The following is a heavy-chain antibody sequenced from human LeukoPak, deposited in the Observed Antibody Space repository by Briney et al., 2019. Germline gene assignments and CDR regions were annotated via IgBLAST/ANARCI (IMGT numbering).Heavy chain of an antibody. J-gene: IGHJ4*02. CDR1: GFTFSNYA. D-gene: IGHD7-27*01. CDR3: AKANWGSFDS. CDR2: ISSSGGST. V-gene: IGHV3-23*01. Sequence: PGGSLRLSCAASGFTFSNYAMSWVRQAPEKGLEWVSAISSSGGSTYYADSVKGRFTISRDNSKNTLYLQMNSLRAEDTAVYYCAKANWGSFDSWGQGTLVTVSS.